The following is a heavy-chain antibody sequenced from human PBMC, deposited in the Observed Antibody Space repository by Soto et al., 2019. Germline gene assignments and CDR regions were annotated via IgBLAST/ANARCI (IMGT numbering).Heavy chain of an antibody. CDR3: AREGRGSFDF. CDR1: GFTFSSYA. J-gene: IGHJ3*01. Sequence: LRLSCAASGFTFSSYAMHWVRQAPGKGLEWVAVISYDGSNKYYADSVKGRFTISRDNSKNTLYLQMNSLRAEDTAVYYCAREGRGSFDFWGRGTMVTVSS. V-gene: IGHV3-30-3*01. D-gene: IGHD5-12*01. CDR2: ISYDGSNK.